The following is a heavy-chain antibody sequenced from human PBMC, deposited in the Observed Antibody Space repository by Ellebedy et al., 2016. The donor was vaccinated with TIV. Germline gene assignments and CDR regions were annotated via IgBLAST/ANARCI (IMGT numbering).Heavy chain of an antibody. J-gene: IGHJ4*02. D-gene: IGHD4-17*01. CDR2: IFSAADGGET. Sequence: PGGSLRLSCAASGFTVTTNYMNWVRQAPGKGLEWVSVIFSAADGGETHYADSVKGRFTISRDNSQNTLYLQVDSLRAEDTAVYYCARDLYIGEYDVFDYWGQGTLVTVSS. CDR1: GFTVTTNY. CDR3: ARDLYIGEYDVFDY. V-gene: IGHV3-53*05.